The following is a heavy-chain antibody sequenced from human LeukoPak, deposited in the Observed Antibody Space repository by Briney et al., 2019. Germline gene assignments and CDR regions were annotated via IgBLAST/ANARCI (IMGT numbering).Heavy chain of an antibody. CDR1: GFTFDDYA. D-gene: IGHD6-13*01. V-gene: IGHV3-43*02. CDR2: ISGDGGST. CDR3: AKVLSAAGTRYGMDV. Sequence: PGGSLRLSCAASGFTFDDYAMHWVRQAPGKGLEWVSLISGDGGSTYYADSVKGRFTIPRDNSKNSLYLQMNSLRTEDTALYYCAKVLSAAGTRYGMDVWGQGTTVTVSS. J-gene: IGHJ6*02.